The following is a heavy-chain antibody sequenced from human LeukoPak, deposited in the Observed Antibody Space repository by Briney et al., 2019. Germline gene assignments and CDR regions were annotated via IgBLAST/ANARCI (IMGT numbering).Heavy chain of an antibody. CDR1: GFTFSTYA. D-gene: IGHD2-15*01. J-gene: IGHJ4*02. CDR2: ISFDGTNE. CDR3: ARRGSGGSWLYYFGY. Sequence: GGSLRLSCAASGFTFSTYAMHWVRQAPGKGLEWVAVISFDGTNEYYADSVEGRFTISKDNSRNTVYLQMNSLRPEDTAVYYCARRGSGGSWLYYFGYWGQGTLVTVSS. V-gene: IGHV3-30-3*01.